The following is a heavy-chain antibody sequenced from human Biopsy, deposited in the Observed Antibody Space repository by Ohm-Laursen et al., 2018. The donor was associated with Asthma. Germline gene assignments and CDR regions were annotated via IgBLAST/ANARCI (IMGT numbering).Heavy chain of an antibody. CDR1: GFTFNSYG. CDR2: IAWDGINS. CDR3: ARAGESDLVGGLDV. J-gene: IGHJ6*02. D-gene: IGHD2-21*01. Sequence: SLRLSCTASGFTFNSYGMHRVRQAPGKGLEWVAYIAWDGINSYYADSVKGRFTISRDNSRNTLYLRKNSLRADDTAVYYCARAGESDLVGGLDVWGQGTTVIVS. V-gene: IGHV3-30*03.